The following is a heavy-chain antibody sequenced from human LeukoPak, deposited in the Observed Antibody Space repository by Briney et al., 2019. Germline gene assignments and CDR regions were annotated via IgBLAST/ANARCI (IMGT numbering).Heavy chain of an antibody. D-gene: IGHD5-18*01. J-gene: IGHJ4*02. V-gene: IGHV1-24*01. CDR3: ATEGEYSYGWYY. CDR2: FDPEDGET. CDR1: GYTFTSYG. Sequence: GASVKVSCKASGYTFTSYGISWVRQAPGKGLEWMGGFDPEDGETIYAQKFQGRVTMTEDTSTDTAYMELSSLRSEDTAVYYCATEGEYSYGWYYWGQGTLVTVSS.